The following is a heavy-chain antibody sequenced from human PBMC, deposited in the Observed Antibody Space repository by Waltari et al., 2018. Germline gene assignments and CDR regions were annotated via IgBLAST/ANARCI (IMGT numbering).Heavy chain of an antibody. V-gene: IGHV3-23*01. J-gene: IGHJ4*02. D-gene: IGHD3-22*01. CDR3: IRGYYCDY. CDR1: GFTFSSYA. CDR2: NSGSGGST. Sequence: EVQLLESGGGLVQPGGSLRLSCAASGFTFSSYAMSWVRPAPGKGLEWVSANSGSGGSTYYAEAVKGKFTISRDNSKNTLDLQINRLRAEETAVYYGIRGYYCDYWGQGTLVTVCS.